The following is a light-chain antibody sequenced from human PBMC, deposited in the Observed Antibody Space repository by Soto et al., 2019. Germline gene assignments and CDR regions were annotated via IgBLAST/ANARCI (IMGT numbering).Light chain of an antibody. J-gene: IGKJ2*02. CDR2: AAS. V-gene: IGKV3-20*01. Sequence: EIVLTQSPGTLSLSPGERATLSCRASQTVSSSYLAWYRQKPGQAPRLLIYAASSRATGIPYRVSGSGSGTDFTLTISRLEPEDFALYYCQQYCSSPCTFGQGTKLEIK. CDR3: QQYCSSPCT. CDR1: QTVSSSY.